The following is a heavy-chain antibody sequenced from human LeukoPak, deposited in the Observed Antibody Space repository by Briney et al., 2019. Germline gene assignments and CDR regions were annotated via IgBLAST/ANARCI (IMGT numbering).Heavy chain of an antibody. Sequence: GASVKVSCKASGYTFTGYYMHWVRQAPGQGLEWMGWINPNSGGTNYAQKFQGRVTMTRDTSISAAYMELSRLRSDDTAVYYCARGSPLVSAKHFDYWGQGTLVTVSS. CDR1: GYTFTGYY. V-gene: IGHV1-2*02. J-gene: IGHJ4*02. CDR2: INPNSGGT. D-gene: IGHD6-13*01. CDR3: ARGSPLVSAKHFDY.